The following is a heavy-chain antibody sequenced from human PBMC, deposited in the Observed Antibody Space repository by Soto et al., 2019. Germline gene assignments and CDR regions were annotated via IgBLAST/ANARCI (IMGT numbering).Heavy chain of an antibody. Sequence: PSETLSLTCAVYGGSFSGYYWSWIRQPPGKGLEWIGEINHSGSTNYNPSLKSRVTISVDTSKNQFSLKLSSVTAADTAVYYCARVKGLGGYSGYDPRMFDYWGQGTLVTXSS. CDR3: ARVKGLGGYSGYDPRMFDY. CDR1: GGSFSGYY. V-gene: IGHV4-34*01. CDR2: INHSGST. J-gene: IGHJ4*02. D-gene: IGHD5-12*01.